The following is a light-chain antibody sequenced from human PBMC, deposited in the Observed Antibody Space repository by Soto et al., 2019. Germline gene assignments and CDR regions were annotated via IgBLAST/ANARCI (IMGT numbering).Light chain of an antibody. Sequence: DVVMTQSPLSLPVTLEQPASISCRSRLSPLYGDGNTYLNWFHQMPGQSPRRLIYKVSNRDSGVPDRFSGSGSGTDFTLKISRVEAEDVGIYYCMQGTHWPYTFGQGTKLDIK. CDR1: LSPLYGDGNTY. CDR2: KVS. CDR3: MQGTHWPYT. V-gene: IGKV2-30*01. J-gene: IGKJ2*01.